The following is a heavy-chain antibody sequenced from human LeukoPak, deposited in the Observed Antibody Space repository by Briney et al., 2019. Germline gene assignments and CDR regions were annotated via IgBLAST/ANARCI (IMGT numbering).Heavy chain of an antibody. CDR3: ARRYYYNLGSFPFDF. Sequence: SETLSLTCAVSGGPFSGYFWSWIRQPPGKGLEWIGEIHNSGTTNYNPSLNSRVTISEDTSKNQFYLNLSSVTAADTAVYYCARRYYYNLGSFPFDFWGQGTLVTVSS. CDR1: GGPFSGYF. V-gene: IGHV4-34*01. J-gene: IGHJ4*02. D-gene: IGHD3-10*01. CDR2: IHNSGTT.